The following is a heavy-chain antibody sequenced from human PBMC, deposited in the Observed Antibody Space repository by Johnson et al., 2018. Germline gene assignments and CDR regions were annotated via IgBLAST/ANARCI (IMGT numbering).Heavy chain of an antibody. J-gene: IGHJ6*02. Sequence: QVQLQESGPGLVKPSGTLSLTCAVSGGSISSSNWWSWVRQPPGKGLEWIGEIYHSGSTNYNPSLKSRVTISVDKSKNQFSLKLSSVTAADTAVYYCTRVNGLNDYSNYDDYYYGMDVWGQGTTVTVSS. D-gene: IGHD4-11*01. CDR1: GGSISSSNW. CDR2: IYHSGST. V-gene: IGHV4-4*02. CDR3: TRVNGLNDYSNYDDYYYGMDV.